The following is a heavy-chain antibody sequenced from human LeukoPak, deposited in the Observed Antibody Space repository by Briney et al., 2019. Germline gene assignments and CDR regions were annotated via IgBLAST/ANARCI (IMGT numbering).Heavy chain of an antibody. J-gene: IGHJ4*02. Sequence: PSETLSLTCTVSGGSISSGSYYWSWIRQPAGKGLEWIGRIYTSGSTNYNPSLKSRVTISVDTSKNQFSLKLSSVPAADTAVYSCASGYRWGLGGGEFDYWGQGTLVTVSS. D-gene: IGHD3-16*01. CDR2: IYTSGST. V-gene: IGHV4-61*02. CDR1: GGSISSGSYY. CDR3: ASGYRWGLGGGEFDY.